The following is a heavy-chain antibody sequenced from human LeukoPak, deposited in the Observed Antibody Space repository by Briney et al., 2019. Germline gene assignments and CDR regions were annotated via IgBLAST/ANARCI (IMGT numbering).Heavy chain of an antibody. CDR3: ARVTSLSGSYYGILDAFDI. CDR2: ISSSSSTI. V-gene: IGHV3-48*02. J-gene: IGHJ3*02. D-gene: IGHD1-26*01. CDR1: GFTFSSYS. Sequence: GGSLRLSCAASGFTFSSYSMNWVRQAPGKGLEWVSYISSSSSTIYYADSVKGRFTISRDNAKNSLYLQMNSLRDEDTAVYYCARVTSLSGSYYGILDAFDIWGQGTMVTVSS.